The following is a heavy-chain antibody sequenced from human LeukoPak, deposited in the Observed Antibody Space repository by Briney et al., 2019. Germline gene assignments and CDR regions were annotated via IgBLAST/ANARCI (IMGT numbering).Heavy chain of an antibody. J-gene: IGHJ4*02. V-gene: IGHV1-2*02. CDR2: INPNSGGT. D-gene: IGHD6-6*01. CDR1: GYTFTGYY. CDR3: ARAFRAARALTDY. Sequence: ASVKVSCKASGYTFTGYYMHWVRQAPGQGLEWMGWINPNSGGTNHAQKFQGRVTMTRDTSISTAYMELSRLRSDDTAVYYCARAFRAARALTDYWDQGTLVTVSS.